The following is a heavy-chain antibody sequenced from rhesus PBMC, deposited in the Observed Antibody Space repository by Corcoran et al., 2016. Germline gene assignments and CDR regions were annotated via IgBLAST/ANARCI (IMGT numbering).Heavy chain of an antibody. CDR2: IHPGYGST. J-gene: IGHJ4*01. CDR1: GYIFTSYV. V-gene: IGHV1-70*01. CDR3: ARGGFGWNLFDY. Sequence: QEQLVQSGAEVKKPGASVKVSCKASGYIFTSYVISWLRQAPGQGFEWMGGIHPGYGSTSYAQKFQGRVTITADMSTSTVYMELSSLRSEDMAVYYCARGGFGWNLFDYWGQGVLVTVSS. D-gene: IGHD1-1*01.